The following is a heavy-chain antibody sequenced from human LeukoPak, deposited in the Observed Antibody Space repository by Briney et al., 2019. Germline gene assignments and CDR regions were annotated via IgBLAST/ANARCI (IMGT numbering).Heavy chain of an antibody. CDR2: INQDGSEK. J-gene: IGHJ4*02. D-gene: IGHD6-13*01. Sequence: PGGSLRLSCAASGFTFRSYYMTWVRQAPGKGLEWVANINQDGSEKYYVDSVKGRFTISRDNAENSLFLQMTSLRAEDTAVYYCAREGITAGCDYWGQGTLVTVSS. CDR3: AREGITAGCDY. V-gene: IGHV3-7*01. CDR1: GFTFRSYY.